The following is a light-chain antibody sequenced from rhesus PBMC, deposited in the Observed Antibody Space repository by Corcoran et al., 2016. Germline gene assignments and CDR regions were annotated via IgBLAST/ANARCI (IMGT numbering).Light chain of an antibody. CDR2: EVS. CDR1: QSLLHSGGKTY. V-gene: IGKV2-104*02. J-gene: IGKJ1*01. Sequence: DIVMTQTPLSLPVTPGEPASISCRSSQSLLHSGGKTYLYWYLQKPGQSPQILIYEVSNRASGVPDRLSSSGLGTDFTLKISRVEAEDVGVYYCMQGIQLPWTFGQGTKVEIK. CDR3: MQGIQLPWT.